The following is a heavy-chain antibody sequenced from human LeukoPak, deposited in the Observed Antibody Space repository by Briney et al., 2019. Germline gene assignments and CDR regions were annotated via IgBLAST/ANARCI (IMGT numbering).Heavy chain of an antibody. CDR3: ARGYDFWSGYHQKGFDY. CDR2: ISSSSSSI. V-gene: IGHV3-48*01. CDR1: GFTFSSYS. Sequence: GGSLRLSCAASGFTFSSYSMNWVRQAPGKGLEWVSYISSSSSSIYYADSVKGRFTISRDNAKNSLYLQMNSLRAEDTAVYYCARGYDFWSGYHQKGFDYWGQGTLVTVSS. J-gene: IGHJ4*02. D-gene: IGHD3-3*01.